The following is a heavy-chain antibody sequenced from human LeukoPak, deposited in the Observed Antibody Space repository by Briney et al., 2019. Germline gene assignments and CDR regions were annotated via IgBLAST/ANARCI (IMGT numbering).Heavy chain of an antibody. CDR3: ARALIVATISSFYYYGMDV. D-gene: IGHD5-12*01. J-gene: IGHJ6*02. CDR1: GGSFSGYY. Sequence: SETLSLTCAVYGGSFSGYYWSWIRQPPGKGLEWIGEINHSGSTNYNPSLKSRVTISVDTSKNQFSLKLSSVTAADTAVYYCARALIVATISSFYYYGMDVWGQGTTVTVSS. CDR2: INHSGST. V-gene: IGHV4-34*01.